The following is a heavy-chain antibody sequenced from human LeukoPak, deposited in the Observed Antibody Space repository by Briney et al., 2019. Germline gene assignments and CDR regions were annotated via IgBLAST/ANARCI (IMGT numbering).Heavy chain of an antibody. D-gene: IGHD3-10*01. CDR3: ATLGRFGDWLVDV. CDR2: FDLEDGET. J-gene: IGHJ6*02. CDR1: GYTLTELS. Sequence: GASVKVSCTVSGYTLTELSMHWVRQAPGKGLERMGGFDLEDGETTYTQKFQGRVTMTEDTSTDTAYMELSSLRSEDTAVYYCATLGRFGDWLVDVWGQGTTVTVSS. V-gene: IGHV1-24*01.